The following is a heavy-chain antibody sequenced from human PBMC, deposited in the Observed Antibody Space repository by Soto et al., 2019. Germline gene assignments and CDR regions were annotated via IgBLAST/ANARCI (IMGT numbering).Heavy chain of an antibody. Sequence: GGSLRLSCAASGFTFSNAWMSWVRQAPGKGLEWVGRIKSKTDGGTTDYAAPMKGRFTISRDDSKNTLYLQMNSLKTEDTAVYYCTTDLRYEGDYEYYFDYWGQGTLVTVSS. CDR1: GFTFSNAW. CDR3: TTDLRYEGDYEYYFDY. J-gene: IGHJ4*02. V-gene: IGHV3-15*01. D-gene: IGHD4-17*01. CDR2: IKSKTDGGTT.